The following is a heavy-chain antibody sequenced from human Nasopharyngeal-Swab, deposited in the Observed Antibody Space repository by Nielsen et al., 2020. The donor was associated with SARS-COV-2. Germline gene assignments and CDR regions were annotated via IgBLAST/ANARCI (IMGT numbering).Heavy chain of an antibody. CDR1: GFTFSSYD. Sequence: GESLKISCAASGFTFSSYDMHWVRQATGKGPEWVSAIGTAGDTYYPGSVKGRFTISRENAKNSLYLQMNSLRAGDTAVYYCARTGAGTPYWYFDLWGRGTLVTVSS. D-gene: IGHD6-19*01. V-gene: IGHV3-13*01. CDR2: IGTAGDT. CDR3: ARTGAGTPYWYFDL. J-gene: IGHJ2*01.